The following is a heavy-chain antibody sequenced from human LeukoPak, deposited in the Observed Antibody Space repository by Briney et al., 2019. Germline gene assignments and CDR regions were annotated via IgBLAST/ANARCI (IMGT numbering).Heavy chain of an antibody. J-gene: IGHJ4*02. V-gene: IGHV3-30*02. Sequence: PGGSLRLSCAASGFTFSSYGMHWVRQAPGKGLEWVAFIRYDGSNKYYADSVKGRFTISRDNSKNTLYLQMNSLRAEDTAVYYCAKDRYSGYDYGGVLGDYWGQGTLVTVSS. D-gene: IGHD5-12*01. CDR2: IRYDGSNK. CDR3: AKDRYSGYDYGGVLGDY. CDR1: GFTFSSYG.